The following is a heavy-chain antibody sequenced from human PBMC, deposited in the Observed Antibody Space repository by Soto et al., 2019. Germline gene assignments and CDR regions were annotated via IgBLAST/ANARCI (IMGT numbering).Heavy chain of an antibody. V-gene: IGHV4-39*07. CDR2: IYYSGST. Sequence: PSETLSLTCTVSGGSISSSSYYWGWIRQPPGKGLEWIGSIYYSGSTYYNPSLKSRVTISVDTSKNQFSLKLSSVTAADTAVYYCARVWGGAFDFWGQGTMVTVSS. J-gene: IGHJ3*01. CDR1: GGSISSSSYY. CDR3: ARVWGGAFDF. D-gene: IGHD3-10*01.